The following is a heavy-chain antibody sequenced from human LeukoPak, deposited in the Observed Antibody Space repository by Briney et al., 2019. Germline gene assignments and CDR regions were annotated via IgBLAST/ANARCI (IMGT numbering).Heavy chain of an antibody. V-gene: IGHV3-48*03. J-gene: IGHJ6*02. CDR2: ISSSGSTI. D-gene: IGHD3-10*01. CDR3: ARDRSGYYYGMDV. Sequence: PGGSLRLSCAASGFTFSSYEMNWVRQAPGKRLEWVSYISSSGSTIYYADSVKGRFTISRDNAKNSLYLQMNSLRAEDTAVYYCARDRSGYYYGMDVWGQGTTVTVSS. CDR1: GFTFSSYE.